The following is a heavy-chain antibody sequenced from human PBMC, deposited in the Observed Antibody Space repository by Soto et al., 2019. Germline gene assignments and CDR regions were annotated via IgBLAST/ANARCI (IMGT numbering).Heavy chain of an antibody. Sequence: LRLSCDASGFTFSIFGMHWVRQAPGKGLEWVAVLSYDGTYKYYADSVKGRFTISRDNSKNMLFLQMNSLRPDDTAVYYCAKDQARYGSGYFYGMDVWGQGTAVTVSS. CDR2: LSYDGTYK. CDR3: AKDQARYGSGYFYGMDV. CDR1: GFTFSIFG. V-gene: IGHV3-30*18. D-gene: IGHD3-10*01. J-gene: IGHJ6*02.